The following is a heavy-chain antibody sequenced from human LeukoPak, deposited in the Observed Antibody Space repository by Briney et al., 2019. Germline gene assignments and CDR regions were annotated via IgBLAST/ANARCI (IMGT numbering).Heavy chain of an antibody. Sequence: GGSLRLSCAASGFTFSSYSMNWVRQAPGKGLEWVSSISSSSSYIYYADSVKGRFTISRDNAKNSLYLQMNSLRAEDTAVYYCAREPKLRYGDYPSYFDSWGQGTLVTVSS. CDR3: AREPKLRYGDYPSYFDS. D-gene: IGHD4-17*01. J-gene: IGHJ4*02. V-gene: IGHV3-21*01. CDR2: ISSSSSYI. CDR1: GFTFSSYS.